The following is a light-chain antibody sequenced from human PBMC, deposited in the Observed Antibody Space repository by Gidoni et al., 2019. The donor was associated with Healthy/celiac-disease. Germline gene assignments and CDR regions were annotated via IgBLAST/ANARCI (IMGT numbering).Light chain of an antibody. V-gene: IGKV4-1*01. Sequence: DIVMTQSPDSLAVSLGERATINCKSSPRVFYSSNNKNYLAWYQQKPGQPPKLLIYWASTRESGVPDRFSGSGSGTDFTLTISSLQAEDVAVYYCQQYYSTLTWTFGQGTKVEIK. CDR3: QQYYSTLTWT. J-gene: IGKJ1*01. CDR2: WAS. CDR1: PRVFYSSNNKNY.